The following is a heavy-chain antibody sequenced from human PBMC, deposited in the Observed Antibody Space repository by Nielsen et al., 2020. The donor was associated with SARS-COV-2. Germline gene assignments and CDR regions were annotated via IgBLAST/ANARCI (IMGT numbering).Heavy chain of an antibody. J-gene: IGHJ1*01. CDR1: GFSFSAYA. D-gene: IGHD4-17*01. CDR3: AKDAFGDYEAECFHH. CDR2: VSGSGGTT. V-gene: IGHV3-23*01. Sequence: RGSLRLSCAASGFSFSAYAMTWVRQAPGKGLEWVSTVSGSGGTTYSADSVKGRFTISRDNHKNTVSLQLDSLRPDDTAVYFCAKDAFGDYEAECFHHWGQGTLVTVSS.